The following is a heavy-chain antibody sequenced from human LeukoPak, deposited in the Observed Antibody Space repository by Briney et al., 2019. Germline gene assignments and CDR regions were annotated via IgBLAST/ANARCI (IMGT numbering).Heavy chain of an antibody. D-gene: IGHD1-14*01. CDR1: GYTFTSYY. Sequence: VASVKVSCKASGYTFTSYYMHWVRQAPGQGLEWMGIINPSGGSTSYAQKFQGRVTMTRDTSTSTVYMELSSLRSEDTAVYYCARDYPDNYYYYGMDVWGQGTTVTVSS. CDR2: INPSGGST. CDR3: ARDYPDNYYYYGMDV. V-gene: IGHV1-46*01. J-gene: IGHJ6*02.